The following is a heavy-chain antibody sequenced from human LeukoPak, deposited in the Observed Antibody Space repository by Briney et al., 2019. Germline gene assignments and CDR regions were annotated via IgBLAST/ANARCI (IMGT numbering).Heavy chain of an antibody. Sequence: GESLKISCAASGFTFSSYAMSWVRQAPGKGLEWVSAISGSGGSTYYADSVKGRFTISRDNSKNTLYLQMNSLRAEDTAVYYCAKDQSLSVVPHDYWGQGTLVTVSS. CDR1: GFTFSSYA. CDR3: AKDQSLSVVPHDY. D-gene: IGHD2-2*01. CDR2: ISGSGGST. V-gene: IGHV3-23*01. J-gene: IGHJ4*02.